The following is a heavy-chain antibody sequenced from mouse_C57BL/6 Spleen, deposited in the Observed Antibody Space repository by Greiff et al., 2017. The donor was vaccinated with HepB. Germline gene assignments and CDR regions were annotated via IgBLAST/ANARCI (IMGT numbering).Heavy chain of an antibody. V-gene: IGHV1-22*01. Sequence: SGPELVKPGASVKMSCKASGYTFTDYNMHWVKQSHGKSLEWIGYINPKNGGTSYNQKFKGKATLTVNKSSSTAYMELRSLTSEDSAVYYCAVSFITTVVAKDYWGQGTTLTVSS. D-gene: IGHD1-1*01. CDR3: AVSFITTVVAKDY. CDR2: INPKNGGT. J-gene: IGHJ2*01. CDR1: GYTFTDYN.